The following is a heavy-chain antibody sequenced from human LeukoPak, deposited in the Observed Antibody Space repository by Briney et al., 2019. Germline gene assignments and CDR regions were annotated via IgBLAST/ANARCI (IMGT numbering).Heavy chain of an antibody. CDR3: ARDGGRATIVRGIIIMSVGDF. J-gene: IGHJ4*02. CDR1: GFAFSNYG. Sequence: PGRSLRLSCAASGFAFSNYGMHWVRQAPGQGLERVAVISFDGTNKYYADSLKGRFTISRDNSKNTVYLQMNSLTLEDTAVYYCARDGGRATIVRGIIIMSVGDFWGQGALVTVST. V-gene: IGHV3-30*03. D-gene: IGHD3-10*01. CDR2: ISFDGTNK.